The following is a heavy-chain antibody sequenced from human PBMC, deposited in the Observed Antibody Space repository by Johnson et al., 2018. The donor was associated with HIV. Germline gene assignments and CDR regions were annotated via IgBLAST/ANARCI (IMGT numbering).Heavy chain of an antibody. CDR1: GFTVSDNY. Sequence: VQSVESGGGLIQPGGSLRLSCVASGFTVSDNYMSWVRQAPGKGLEWVSIIYSGGSTYYADSVKGRFTISRDNSKNTLYLQMNSLRAEDTAVYYCAQTTVTRARGAFDIWGQGTMVTVSS. V-gene: IGHV3-53*01. CDR3: AQTTVTRARGAFDI. D-gene: IGHD4-11*01. J-gene: IGHJ3*02. CDR2: IYSGGST.